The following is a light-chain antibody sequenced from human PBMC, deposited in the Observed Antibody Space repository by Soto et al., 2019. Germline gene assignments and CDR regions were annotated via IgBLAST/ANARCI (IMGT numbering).Light chain of an antibody. CDR1: KIDIGVYDF. J-gene: IGLJ1*01. Sequence: QSALTQPPSASGSPGQSVTISCTGTKIDIGVYDFVSWYQHHPGKAPRLIIYEVVQRPSGVPDRFSGSKSGNTASLTVSGLQAADEAGYFCKSYAGSNTYVFGSGTKLTVL. CDR3: KSYAGSNTYV. CDR2: EVV. V-gene: IGLV2-8*01.